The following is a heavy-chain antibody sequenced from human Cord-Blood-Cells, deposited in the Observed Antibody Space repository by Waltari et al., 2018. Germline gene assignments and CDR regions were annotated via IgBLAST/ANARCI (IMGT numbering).Heavy chain of an antibody. D-gene: IGHD3-10*02. J-gene: IGHJ6*03. CDR3: ATGLSMSFTYYYYMDV. V-gene: IGHV1-24*01. CDR2: FDPEDGET. Sequence: QVQLVQSGAEVKKPGASVKVCCKVSGYTLTELSMHWVRQAPGKGLEWMGGFDPEDGETIYAQKFQGRVTMTEDTSTDTAYMELSSLRSEDTAVYYCATGLSMSFTYYYYMDVWGKGTTVTVSS. CDR1: GYTLTELS.